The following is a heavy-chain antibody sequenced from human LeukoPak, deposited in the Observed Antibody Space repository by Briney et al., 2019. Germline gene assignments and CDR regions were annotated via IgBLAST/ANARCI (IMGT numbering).Heavy chain of an antibody. D-gene: IGHD3-9*01. CDR1: GFTFSSYS. CDR3: ARDTYYDILTGYSRAYYFDY. Sequence: GGSLRLSCAASGFTFSSYSMNWVRQAPGKGLEWVSYISSSGSTIDYADSVKGRFTISRDNAKNSLYLQMNSLRAEDTAVYYCARDTYYDILTGYSRAYYFDYWGQGTLVTVSS. J-gene: IGHJ4*02. V-gene: IGHV3-48*04. CDR2: ISSSGSTI.